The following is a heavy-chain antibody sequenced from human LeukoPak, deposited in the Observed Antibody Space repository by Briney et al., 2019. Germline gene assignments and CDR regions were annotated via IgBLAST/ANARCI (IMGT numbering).Heavy chain of an antibody. CDR2: IKQDGVEK. Sequence: GGSLRLSCAASGFTISDYWMTWVRQAPGKGLEWVANIKQDGVEKSYVDSVKGRFTISRDNANNSIFLQMNSLRVEDTAIYYCARDTDGSLDYWGQGILVTVA. CDR3: ARDTDGSLDY. J-gene: IGHJ4*02. CDR1: GFTISDYW. V-gene: IGHV3-7*01. D-gene: IGHD1-26*01.